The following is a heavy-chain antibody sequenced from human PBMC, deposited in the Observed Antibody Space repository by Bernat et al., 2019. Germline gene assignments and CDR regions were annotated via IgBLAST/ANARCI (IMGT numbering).Heavy chain of an antibody. Sequence: QVQLVQSGAEVKKPGASVKVSCKVSGYTLTELSMHWVRQAPGKGLEWMGGFDPEDGETIYAQKFQGRVTMTEDTSTDTANMELSSLRYEDTAVYYCATDAEGAGGDDFDYWGQGTLVTVSS. V-gene: IGHV1-24*01. CDR3: ATDAEGAGGDDFDY. D-gene: IGHD3-10*01. J-gene: IGHJ4*02. CDR2: FDPEDGET. CDR1: GYTLTELS.